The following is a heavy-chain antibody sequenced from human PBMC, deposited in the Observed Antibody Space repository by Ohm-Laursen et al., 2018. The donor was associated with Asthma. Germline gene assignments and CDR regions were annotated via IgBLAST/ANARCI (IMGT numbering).Heavy chain of an antibody. Sequence: SLRLSCAASGFTFSSYGMHWVRQAPGKGLEWVAVISYDGSNKYYADSVKGRFSISRDTSKNSLYLQMNSLRAEDTAVYYCARDSPVTTGFDPWGQGTLVTVSS. CDR1: GFTFSSYG. CDR3: ARDSPVTTGFDP. D-gene: IGHD4-11*01. J-gene: IGHJ5*02. CDR2: ISYDGSNK. V-gene: IGHV3-30*03.